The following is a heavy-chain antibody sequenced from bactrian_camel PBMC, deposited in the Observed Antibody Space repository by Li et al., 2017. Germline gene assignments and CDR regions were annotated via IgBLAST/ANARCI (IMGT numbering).Heavy chain of an antibody. V-gene: IGHV3S54*01. CDR2: RHDGSRVA. D-gene: IGHD2*01. J-gene: IGHJ6*01. CDR3: AAVRDHGASYSSGYYYTFPDFRY. Sequence: HVQLVESGGDSVQAGGSLRLSCVASGSTSDINCMGWFRQVPGKEREVVARRHDGSRVADYAASVEGRFTIDRDSAKNAVYLQLNSLKTEDTAMYYCAAVRDHGASYSSGYYYTFPDFRYWGQGTQVTVS. CDR1: GSTSDINC.